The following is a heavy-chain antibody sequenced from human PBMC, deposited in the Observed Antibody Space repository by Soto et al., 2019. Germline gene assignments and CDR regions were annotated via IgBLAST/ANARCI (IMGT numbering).Heavy chain of an antibody. V-gene: IGHV1-69*08. J-gene: IGHJ6*02. CDR3: ATEDGVRDSALIPAAIDAMDV. D-gene: IGHD2-2*02. CDR1: GATFSRNT. Sequence: QVQLVQSGAEVEKPGSSVKVSCKASGATFSRNTITWVRQAPGQGLEWIGRIIPLFGITAFAQKFQDRVTITADKSTHTAYMELSSLRSEDTAVYYCATEDGVRDSALIPAAIDAMDVWGQGTTVTVTS. CDR2: IIPLFGIT.